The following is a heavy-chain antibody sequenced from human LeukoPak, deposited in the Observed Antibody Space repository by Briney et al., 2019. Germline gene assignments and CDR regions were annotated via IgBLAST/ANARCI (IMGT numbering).Heavy chain of an antibody. CDR3: ARDREADY. Sequence: GGSLRLSCAASGFTFSSYAMHWVRQAPGKGLEWVAVISYDGSNKYYADSVKGRFTISRDNSKNTLYLQMNSQRAEDTAVYYCARDREADYWGQGTLVTVSS. CDR2: ISYDGSNK. V-gene: IGHV3-30-3*01. CDR1: GFTFSSYA. J-gene: IGHJ4*02.